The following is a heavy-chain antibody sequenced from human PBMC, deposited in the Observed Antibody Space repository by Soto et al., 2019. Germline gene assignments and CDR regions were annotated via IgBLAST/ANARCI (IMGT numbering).Heavy chain of an antibody. CDR3: ARESIAAAVFDY. Sequence: SVKVSCKASGGTFSSHAISWVRQAPGQGLEWMGGIIPIFGTANYAQKFQGRVTITADESTSTAYMELSSLRSEDTAVYYCARESIAAAVFDYWGQGTLVTVSS. CDR2: IIPIFGTA. CDR1: GGTFSSHA. D-gene: IGHD6-13*01. J-gene: IGHJ4*02. V-gene: IGHV1-69*13.